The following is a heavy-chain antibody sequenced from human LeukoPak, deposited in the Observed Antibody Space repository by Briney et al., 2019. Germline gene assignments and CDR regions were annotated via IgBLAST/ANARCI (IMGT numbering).Heavy chain of an antibody. V-gene: IGHV3-74*01. CDR1: GFNFNTYW. Sequence: PGGSLRLSCRVSGFNFNTYWMHWVRQAPGKGLVWVSRMNNDGRVISYADSVKGRFTISRDNAKNTLYLQMNSLRAEDTAVYYCANTLTTSFYGMDVWGQGTTVTVSS. D-gene: IGHD4-11*01. CDR3: ANTLTTSFYGMDV. J-gene: IGHJ6*02. CDR2: MNNDGRVI.